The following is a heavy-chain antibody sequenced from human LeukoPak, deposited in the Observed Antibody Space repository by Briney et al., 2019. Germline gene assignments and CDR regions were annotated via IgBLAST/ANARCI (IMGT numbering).Heavy chain of an antibody. CDR1: GYTFTGYY. CDR2: INPNSGGT. D-gene: IGHD2-15*01. J-gene: IGHJ4*02. Sequence: ASVKVSCKASGYTFTGYYMHWVRQAPGQGLEWMGWINPNSGGTNYAQTVQGRVTMTRDTSISTAYMELSRLRSDDTAVYYCARERTLTSCYDYWGQGTLVTVSS. V-gene: IGHV1-2*02. CDR3: ARERTLTSCYDY.